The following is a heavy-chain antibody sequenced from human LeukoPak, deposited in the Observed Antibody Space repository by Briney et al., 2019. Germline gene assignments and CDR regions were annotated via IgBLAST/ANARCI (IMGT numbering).Heavy chain of an antibody. D-gene: IGHD5-24*01. J-gene: IGHJ4*02. CDR2: INPNTGDT. CDR3: TRDPEMATILFGY. Sequence: ASVKVSCKASGYTFTSAYLHWVRQAPGQGLEWMGWINPNTGDTNYAQKFQGRVTMTRDTSISAAYMELSWLRSDDTAVYYCTRDPEMATILFGYWGQGTLVTVSS. V-gene: IGHV1-2*02. CDR1: GYTFTSAY.